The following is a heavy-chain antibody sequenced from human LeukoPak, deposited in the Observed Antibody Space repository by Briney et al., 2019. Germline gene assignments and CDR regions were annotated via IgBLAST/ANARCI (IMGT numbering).Heavy chain of an antibody. CDR3: ARAPRRYYYDSSGGDY. Sequence: PGRSLRLSCAASGFTFSSYAMHWVRQAPGKGLEWVAVISYDGSNKYYADSVKGRFTISRDNSKNTLYLQMNSLRDEDTAVYYCARAPRRYYYDSSGGDYWGQGTLVTVSS. D-gene: IGHD3-22*01. CDR2: ISYDGSNK. J-gene: IGHJ4*02. V-gene: IGHV3-30-3*01. CDR1: GFTFSSYA.